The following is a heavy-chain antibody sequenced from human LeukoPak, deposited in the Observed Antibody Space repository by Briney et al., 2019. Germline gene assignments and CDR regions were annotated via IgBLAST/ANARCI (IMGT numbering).Heavy chain of an antibody. CDR3: AREFVAFTIFAFYGMDV. D-gene: IGHD3-3*01. V-gene: IGHV1-2*02. CDR1: GYTFTGYY. Sequence: ASVKVSCKASGYTFTGYYMHWVRQAPGQGLEWMGWINPDSGGTNYAQKFQGRVTMTRDTSISTAYMELSRLRSDDTAVYYCAREFVAFTIFAFYGMDVWGQGTTVTASS. J-gene: IGHJ6*02. CDR2: INPDSGGT.